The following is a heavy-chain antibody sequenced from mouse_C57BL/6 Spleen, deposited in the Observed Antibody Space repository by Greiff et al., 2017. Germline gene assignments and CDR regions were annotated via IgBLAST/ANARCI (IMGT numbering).Heavy chain of an antibody. Sequence: QVQLQQPGAALVKPGASVKMSCKASGYTFPSYWLTWVTQRPGQGLEWIGDISPGSGSTNYNEKFKSKATLTVVTSSSTAYMQLSSLTSEDSAVYYCARGDYGYDGGFAYWGQGTLVTVSA. V-gene: IGHV1-55*01. CDR2: ISPGSGST. CDR3: ARGDYGYDGGFAY. CDR1: GYTFPSYW. D-gene: IGHD2-2*01. J-gene: IGHJ3*01.